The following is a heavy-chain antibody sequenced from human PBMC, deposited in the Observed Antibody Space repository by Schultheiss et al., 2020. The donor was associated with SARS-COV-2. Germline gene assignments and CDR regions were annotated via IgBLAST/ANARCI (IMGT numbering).Heavy chain of an antibody. CDR1: GFTFSSYA. V-gene: IGHV3-64D*06. D-gene: IGHD3-10*01. CDR3: VKSQYYYGSGSYSTYYYYYGMDV. Sequence: GGSLRLSCSASGFTFSSYAMHWVRQAPGKGLEYVSAISSNGGSTYYADSVKGRFTISRDNSKNTLYLQMSSLRAEDTAVYYCVKSQYYYGSGSYSTYYYYYGMDVWGQGTTVTGSS. J-gene: IGHJ6*02. CDR2: ISSNGGST.